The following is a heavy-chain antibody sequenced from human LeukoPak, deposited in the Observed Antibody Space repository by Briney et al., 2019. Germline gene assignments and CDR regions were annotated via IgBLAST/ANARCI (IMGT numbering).Heavy chain of an antibody. J-gene: IGHJ4*02. D-gene: IGHD3-10*01. CDR1: GGSISSSNW. Sequence: SGTLSLTCAVSGGSISSSNWWSWVRQPPGKGLEWIGEIYHSGSTNYNPSLKSRVTISVDKSKNQFSLKLSSVTAADTAVYYCAIAGAYGSGSYYTLGYWGQGTPVTVSS. CDR2: IYHSGST. CDR3: AIAGAYGSGSYYTLGY. V-gene: IGHV4-4*02.